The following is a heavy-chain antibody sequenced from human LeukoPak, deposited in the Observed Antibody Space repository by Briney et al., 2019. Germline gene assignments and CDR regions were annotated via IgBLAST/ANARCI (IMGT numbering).Heavy chain of an antibody. CDR3: AKVGYRPDDAFDI. CDR2: ISYDGNTK. D-gene: IGHD5-18*01. Sequence: GGSLRLSCAASGFTFSSYTMHWVRQAPGKGLEWVTIISYDGNTKYSADSVKGRFTISRDNSKNTLYLQMNSLRAEDTAVYYCAKVGYRPDDAFDIWGQGTMVTVSS. CDR1: GFTFSSYT. V-gene: IGHV3-30-3*01. J-gene: IGHJ3*02.